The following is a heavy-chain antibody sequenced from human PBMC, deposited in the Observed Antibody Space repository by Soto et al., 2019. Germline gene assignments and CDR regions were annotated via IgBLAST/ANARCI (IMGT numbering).Heavy chain of an antibody. J-gene: IGHJ4*02. CDR1: GGSISSSSYY. CDR2: IYYSGST. CDR3: ARQSGKVDTAMVDY. D-gene: IGHD5-18*01. V-gene: IGHV4-39*01. Sequence: SETLSLTCTVSGGSISSSSYYWGWIRQPPGKGLEWIGSIYYSGSTYYNPSLKSRVTISVDTSKNQFSLKLSSVTAADTAVYYCARQSGKVDTAMVDYWGQGTLVTVSS.